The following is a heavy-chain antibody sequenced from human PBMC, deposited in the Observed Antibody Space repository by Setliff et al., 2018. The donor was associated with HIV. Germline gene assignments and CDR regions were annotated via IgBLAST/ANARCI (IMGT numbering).Heavy chain of an antibody. J-gene: IGHJ4*02. CDR2: TRNKANGYIT. CDR3: VRAAAGLDI. V-gene: IGHV3-72*01. CDR1: GFSFSRYW. Sequence: GSLRLSCAASGFSFSRYWMSWVRQAPGKGLEWVGRTRNKANGYITEYGASVQGRFTISRDNSKDSLSLQMNNLKAEDTAVYYCVRAAAGLDIWSQGIRVTVSS.